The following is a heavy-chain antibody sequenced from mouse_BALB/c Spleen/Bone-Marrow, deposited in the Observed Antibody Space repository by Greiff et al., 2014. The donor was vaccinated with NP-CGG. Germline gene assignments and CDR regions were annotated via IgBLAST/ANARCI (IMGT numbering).Heavy chain of an antibody. J-gene: IGHJ3*01. CDR1: GYTFTCYW. V-gene: IGHV1-7*01. CDR2: INPSTGYT. Sequence: QVQLKQSGAELAKPGASVKMSCKDSGYTFTCYWMHWVKQRPGQGLEWIGYINPSTGYTEYNQKFEDKATLTADKSSSTAYMQLSSLTSEDSAVYYCAREGYYGSPFAYWGQGTLVTVSA. D-gene: IGHD1-1*01. CDR3: AREGYYGSPFAY.